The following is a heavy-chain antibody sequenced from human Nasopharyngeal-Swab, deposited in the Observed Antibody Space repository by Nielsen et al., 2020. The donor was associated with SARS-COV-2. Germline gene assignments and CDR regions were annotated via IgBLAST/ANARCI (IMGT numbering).Heavy chain of an antibody. Sequence: SETLSPPFAVSGGTSGGYWSWIRRPLGTGLEWIGDVNDRGYNNSTPSLTSRVTISADTSKDQFSLKLTSVTAADTAVYYCVVTVSGAPFFQYWGHGTLVTVSS. CDR1: GGTSGGY. CDR3: VVTVSGAPFFQY. V-gene: IGHV4-34*08. D-gene: IGHD6-19*01. J-gene: IGHJ4*01. CDR2: VNDRGYN.